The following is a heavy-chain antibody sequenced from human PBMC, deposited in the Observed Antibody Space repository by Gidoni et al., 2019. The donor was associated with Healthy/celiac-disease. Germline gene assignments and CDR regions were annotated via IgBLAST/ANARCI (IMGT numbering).Heavy chain of an antibody. J-gene: IGHJ4*02. CDR1: GLSLSTSGVG. CDR2: IYWDDDK. CDR3: AHSPSPDIVADYYFDY. D-gene: IGHD2-15*01. V-gene: IGHV2-5*02. Sequence: QITLKESGPTLVKPTQTLTLTCTFSGLSLSTSGVGVGWIRQPPGKALEWLALIYWDDDKRYSPSLKSRLTITKDTSKNQVVLTMTNMDPVDTATYYCAHSPSPDIVADYYFDYWGQGTLVTVSS.